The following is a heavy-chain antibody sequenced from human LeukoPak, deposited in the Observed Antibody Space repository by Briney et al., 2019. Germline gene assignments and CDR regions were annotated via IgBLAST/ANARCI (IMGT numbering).Heavy chain of an antibody. J-gene: IGHJ4*02. D-gene: IGHD3-22*01. CDR2: IYYSGST. CDR3: ARADDSSGLFDY. V-gene: IGHV4-59*01. CDR1: GGSISSYY. Sequence: SETPSLTCTVSGGSISSYYWSWIRQPPGKGLEWIGYIYYSGSTNYNPSLKSRVTISVDTSKNQFSLKLSSVTAADTAVYYCARADDSSGLFDYWGQGTLVTVSS.